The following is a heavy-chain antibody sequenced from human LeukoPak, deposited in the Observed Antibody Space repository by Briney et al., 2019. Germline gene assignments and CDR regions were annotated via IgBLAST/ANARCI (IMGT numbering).Heavy chain of an antibody. CDR3: ARDSAGNDY. D-gene: IGHD6-13*01. CDR1: GFTFSTYW. V-gene: IGHV3-7*01. CDR2: IKQDGSEK. Sequence: GGSLRLSCAASGFTFSTYWMSWVRQAPGEGVEWVANIKQDGSEKYYVDSVKGRLTISRDNAKNSLYLQMDSLRAEDTAMYYCARDSAGNDYWGQGTLVTVSP. J-gene: IGHJ4*02.